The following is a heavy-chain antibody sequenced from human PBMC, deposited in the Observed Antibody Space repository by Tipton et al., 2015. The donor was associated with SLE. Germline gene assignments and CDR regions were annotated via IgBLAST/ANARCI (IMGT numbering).Heavy chain of an antibody. V-gene: IGHV4-34*01. Sequence: TLSLTCSVYGGSFSDYYWTWIRQPPGKGLEWIGAINHSGRTSYTPSLQSRVTTSIDTSKSQFSLKLTSVTAADTAMYYCARELRGGFDFWGQGALVTVSS. CDR1: GGSFSDYY. CDR2: INHSGRT. J-gene: IGHJ4*02. D-gene: IGHD3-16*01. CDR3: ARELRGGFDF.